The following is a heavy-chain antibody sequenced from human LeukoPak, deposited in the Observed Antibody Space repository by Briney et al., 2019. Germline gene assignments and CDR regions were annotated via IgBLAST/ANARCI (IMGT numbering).Heavy chain of an antibody. CDR1: SGSISSSSYY. D-gene: IGHD5-18*01. CDR3: ARIKKVDTSIDY. Sequence: SETLSLTCTVSSGSISSSSYYWGWIRQPPGKGLEWIGSIYYSGSTYYNPSLKSRVSISKDASKNPFSLKVSSVTAADTAVYYCARIKKVDTSIDYWGQGTLVTVSS. V-gene: IGHV4-39*01. J-gene: IGHJ4*02. CDR2: IYYSGST.